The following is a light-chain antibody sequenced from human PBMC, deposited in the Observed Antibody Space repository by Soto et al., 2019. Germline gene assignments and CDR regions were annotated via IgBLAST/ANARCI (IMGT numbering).Light chain of an antibody. CDR2: AAS. Sequence: TQSPLSLAVTPGEPASISCRSSQSISNFLNWYQQKPGKAPKLLIYAASSFQSGVPSRFSGSGSGTDFTLTISSLQPEDFATYYCQQSYSTPRTFGQGTKVDI. CDR1: QSISNF. CDR3: QQSYSTPRT. J-gene: IGKJ1*01. V-gene: IGKV1-39*01.